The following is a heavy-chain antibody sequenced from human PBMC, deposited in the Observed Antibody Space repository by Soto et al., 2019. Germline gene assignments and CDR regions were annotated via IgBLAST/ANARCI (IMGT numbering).Heavy chain of an antibody. Sequence: QVQLVQSGAEVKRPGSSVKVSCKASGDTFSFYSINWVRQAPGLGLEWMGRVNPILSMSNYAQRCQGRVTXTXDXXTSTAYMELSGLRSEDTAMYYCATSYGSGYRAFDYWGQGALVTVSS. CDR2: VNPILSMS. D-gene: IGHD3-10*01. J-gene: IGHJ4*02. V-gene: IGHV1-69*04. CDR3: ATSYGSGYRAFDY. CDR1: GDTFSFYS.